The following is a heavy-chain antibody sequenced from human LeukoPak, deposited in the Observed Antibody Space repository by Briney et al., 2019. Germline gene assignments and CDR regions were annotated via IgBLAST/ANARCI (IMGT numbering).Heavy chain of an antibody. V-gene: IGHV5-51*01. Sequence: GESLKISCKSSGYSFTTYWIGWVRQIPGKGLECMGINYPDDSDTRYSPSFQGQVTISVDKSISTAYLQWSSLKASDTAMYYCAKLGAYSSSWYGFFDYWGQGTLVTVSS. CDR3: AKLGAYSSSWYGFFDY. J-gene: IGHJ4*02. D-gene: IGHD6-13*01. CDR2: NYPDDSDT. CDR1: GYSFTTYW.